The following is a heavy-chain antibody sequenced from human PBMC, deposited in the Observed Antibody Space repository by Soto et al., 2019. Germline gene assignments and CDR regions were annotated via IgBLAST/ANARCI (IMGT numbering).Heavy chain of an antibody. V-gene: IGHV3-23*01. Sequence: EVQLLESGGGLVQPGGSLRLSWAASGFTFSSYAMSWVRQAPGKGLEWVSAISGSGGSTYYADSVKGRFTISRDNSKNTLYLQMNSLRAEDTAVYYCAKDIAVVDLSPDYWGQGTLVTVSS. CDR3: AKDIAVVDLSPDY. CDR1: GFTFSSYA. CDR2: ISGSGGST. J-gene: IGHJ4*02. D-gene: IGHD6-19*01.